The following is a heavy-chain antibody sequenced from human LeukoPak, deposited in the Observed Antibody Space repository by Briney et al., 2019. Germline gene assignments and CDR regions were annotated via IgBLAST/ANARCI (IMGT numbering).Heavy chain of an antibody. Sequence: PGGSLRLSCAASGFTFSSYAMSWVRQAPGKGLKWVSAISGSGGSTYYADSVKGRFTISRDNSKNTLYLQMNSLRAEDTAVYYCAKGAGVYCSSTSCYPYYYYMDVWGKGTTVTVSS. CDR1: GFTFSSYA. D-gene: IGHD2-2*01. V-gene: IGHV3-23*01. CDR3: AKGAGVYCSSTSCYPYYYYMDV. J-gene: IGHJ6*03. CDR2: ISGSGGST.